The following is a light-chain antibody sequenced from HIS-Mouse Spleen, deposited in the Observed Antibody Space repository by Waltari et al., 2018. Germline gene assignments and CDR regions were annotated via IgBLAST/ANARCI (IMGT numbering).Light chain of an antibody. CDR1: SSDVGSYNL. CDR3: CSYAGSSTWV. Sequence: QSALTQPASVSGSPGQSITISCTGTSSDVGSYNLVSWYQQHPGKAKLMIYEGSKRPSGVSSRFSGSKSGNTASLTISGLQAEDEADYYCCSYAGSSTWVFGGGTKLTVL. CDR2: EGS. V-gene: IGLV2-23*01. J-gene: IGLJ3*02.